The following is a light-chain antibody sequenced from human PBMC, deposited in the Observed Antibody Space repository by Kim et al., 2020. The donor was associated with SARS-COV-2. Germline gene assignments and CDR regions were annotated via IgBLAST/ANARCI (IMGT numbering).Light chain of an antibody. J-gene: IGKJ4*01. V-gene: IGKV1-5*01. Sequence: SASVGDRVTITCRASQSISSWLAWYQQKPGKPPKVLIFGASSLESGVPSRFRGSGSGTEFTLTISSLQPDDFATYYCQQYNSYAISFGGGTKVDIK. CDR2: GAS. CDR1: QSISSW. CDR3: QQYNSYAIS.